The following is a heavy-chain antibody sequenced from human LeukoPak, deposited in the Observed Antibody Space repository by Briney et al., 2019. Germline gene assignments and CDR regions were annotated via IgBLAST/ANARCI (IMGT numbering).Heavy chain of an antibody. Sequence: GGSLRLSCAASGFTFNSYAVHWVRQAPGKGLEWVAVISYDGSINFYAASVKGRFTISRDNSKNTLYLQMNSLRPEDTALYFCARDRRYCGGGSCYFDYFFDYWGQGTLVTVPS. J-gene: IGHJ4*02. CDR2: ISYDGSIN. V-gene: IGHV3-30-3*01. CDR3: ARDRRYCGGGSCYFDYFFDY. CDR1: GFTFNSYA. D-gene: IGHD2-15*01.